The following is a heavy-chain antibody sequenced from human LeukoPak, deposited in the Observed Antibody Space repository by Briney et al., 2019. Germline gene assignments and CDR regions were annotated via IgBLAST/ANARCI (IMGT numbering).Heavy chain of an antibody. D-gene: IGHD5-12*01. Sequence: GGSLRLSCAASGFTVSSNYMSWVRQAPGKGLEWVSVIYSGGSTYYADSVKGRFTISRDNSKNTLYLQMNSLRAEDTAVYYCAREDLNGGYSGYEDYWDQGTLVTVSS. J-gene: IGHJ4*02. CDR3: AREDLNGGYSGYEDY. CDR1: GFTVSSNY. V-gene: IGHV3-66*01. CDR2: IYSGGST.